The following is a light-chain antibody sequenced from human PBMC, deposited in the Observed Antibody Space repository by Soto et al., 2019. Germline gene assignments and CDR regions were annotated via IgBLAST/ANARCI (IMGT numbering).Light chain of an antibody. V-gene: IGKV3-20*01. CDR1: QSVSSSY. J-gene: IGKJ2*01. Sequence: EIVVTQSPGALSLSPGDRATLSCRASQSVSSSYLAWYQQKPGQAPRLLIYSASSRATGIPDRFSGSGSGTDFTLTISRLEPEDFAVYYCQQFDSSSYTCGQGTKLEIK. CDR3: QQFDSSSYT. CDR2: SAS.